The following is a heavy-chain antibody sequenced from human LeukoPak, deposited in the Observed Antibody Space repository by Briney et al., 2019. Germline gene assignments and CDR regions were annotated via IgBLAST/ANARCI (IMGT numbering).Heavy chain of an antibody. D-gene: IGHD2/OR15-2a*01. V-gene: IGHV3-7*01. CDR3: GRDRSRIYV. CDR1: GFTLSSYW. Sequence: GGSLRLSCAASGFTLSSYWITWVRQAPGKGLEWVANIKQDGSERYYVDSVKGRFTISRDNAKNSLYLEMSSLRAEDTAVYYCGRDRSRIYVWGQGTLVTVSS. J-gene: IGHJ4*02. CDR2: IKQDGSER.